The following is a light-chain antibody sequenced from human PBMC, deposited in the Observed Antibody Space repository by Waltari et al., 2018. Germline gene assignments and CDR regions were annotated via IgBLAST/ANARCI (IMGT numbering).Light chain of an antibody. CDR3: QQYDTYPYT. CDR2: KAS. CDR1: QSINSW. J-gene: IGKJ2*01. Sequence: DIQMTKSPSTLSASVGDRVTITCRASQSINSWLAWYQQKPGKAPKLLIYKASSLGNGVPSRFTGSGSGTEFTLTISSLQPDDFATYYCQQYDTYPYTFGQGTNLE. V-gene: IGKV1-5*03.